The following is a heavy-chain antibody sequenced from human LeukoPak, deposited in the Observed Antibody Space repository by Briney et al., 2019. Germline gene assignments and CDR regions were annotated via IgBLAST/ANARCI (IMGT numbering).Heavy chain of an antibody. D-gene: IGHD2-15*01. CDR3: AREASCSGGSCDHFDY. CDR2: IYSGGST. CDR1: GFTVSSNY. V-gene: IGHV3-66*01. Sequence: GGSLRLSCAASGFTVSSNYMSWVRQAPGKGLEWVSVIYSGGSTYYADSVKGRFTISRDNSKNSLYLQMNSLRAEDTAVYYCAREASCSGGSCDHFDYWGQGTLVTVSS. J-gene: IGHJ4*02.